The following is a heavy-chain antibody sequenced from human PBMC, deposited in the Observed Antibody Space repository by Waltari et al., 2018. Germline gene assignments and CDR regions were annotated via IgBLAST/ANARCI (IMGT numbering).Heavy chain of an antibody. CDR3: ARDGGNIPKGLADY. D-gene: IGHD2-15*01. Sequence: MNWVRQAPGKGLEWVSYISSSSSTIYYADSVKGRFTISRDNAKNSLYLQMNSLRAEDTAVYYCARDGGNIPKGLADYWGQGTLVTVSS. CDR2: ISSSSSTI. J-gene: IGHJ4*02. V-gene: IGHV3-48*04.